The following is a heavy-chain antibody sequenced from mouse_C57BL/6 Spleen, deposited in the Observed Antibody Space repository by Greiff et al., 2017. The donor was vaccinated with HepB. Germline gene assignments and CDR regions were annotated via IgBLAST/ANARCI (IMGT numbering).Heavy chain of an antibody. CDR2: IDPSDSYT. J-gene: IGHJ2*01. CDR1: GYTFTSYW. Sequence: QVQLQQPGAELVRPGTSVKLSCKASGYTFTSYWMHWVKQRPGQGLEWIGVIDPSDSYTNYNQKFKGKATLTVDTASSTAYMQLSSLTSEDFAVYYCASRRGYYYGSSDYWGQGTTLTVSS. D-gene: IGHD1-1*01. V-gene: IGHV1-59*01. CDR3: ASRRGYYYGSSDY.